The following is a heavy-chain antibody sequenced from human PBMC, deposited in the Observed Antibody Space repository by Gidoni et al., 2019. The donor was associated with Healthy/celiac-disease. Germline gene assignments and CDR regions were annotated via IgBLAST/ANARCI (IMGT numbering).Heavy chain of an antibody. CDR3: AKDPAAAGTDDY. CDR1: GFTFSSYA. V-gene: IGHV3-23*01. J-gene: IGHJ4*02. D-gene: IGHD6-13*01. CDR2: ISGSGGST. Sequence: EVQLLESGGGLVQLGGSLRRSCAASGFTFSSYAMSWVRQAPGKGLEWVSAISGSGGSTYYADSVKGRFTISRDNSKNTLYLQMNSLRAEDTAVYYCAKDPAAAGTDDYWGQGTLVTVSS.